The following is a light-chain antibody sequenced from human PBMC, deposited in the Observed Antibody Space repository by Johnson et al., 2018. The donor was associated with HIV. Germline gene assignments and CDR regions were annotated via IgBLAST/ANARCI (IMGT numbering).Light chain of an antibody. Sequence: QSVLTQPPSVSAAPGQKVTISCSGSSSNIGNNDVSWYQQLPGTAPKLLIYDNHKRPSGIPDRFSGSKSGTSATLGITGLQTGDEADYYCGTWDSRLSAYVFGTGTKFTVL. CDR2: DNH. CDR3: GTWDSRLSAYV. CDR1: SSNIGNND. V-gene: IGLV1-51*01. J-gene: IGLJ1*01.